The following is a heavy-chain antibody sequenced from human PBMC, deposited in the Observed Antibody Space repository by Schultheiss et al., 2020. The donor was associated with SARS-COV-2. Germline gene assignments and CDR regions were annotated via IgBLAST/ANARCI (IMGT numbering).Heavy chain of an antibody. CDR3: ARDRGAHYFDY. CDR1: GLTFSHAW. J-gene: IGHJ4*02. CDR2: ISYDGSNK. Sequence: GGSLRLSCAASGLTFSHAWMSWVRQAPGKGLEWVAVISYDGSNKYYADSVKGRFTISRDNSKNMLYLQMNSLRAEDTAVYYCARDRGAHYFDYWGQGTLVTVSS. V-gene: IGHV3-30*07.